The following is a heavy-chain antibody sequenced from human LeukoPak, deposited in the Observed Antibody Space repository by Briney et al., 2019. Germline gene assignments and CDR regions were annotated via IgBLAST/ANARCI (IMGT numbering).Heavy chain of an antibody. CDR1: GFTFSSYA. J-gene: IGHJ4*02. CDR3: ARVMATIRALDY. Sequence: GGSLRLSCAASGFTFSSYATHWVRQAPGKGLEWVAVISYDGSNKYYADSVKGRFTISRDNSKNTLYLQMNSLRAEDTAVYYCARVMATIRALDYWGQGTLVTVSS. V-gene: IGHV3-30-3*01. CDR2: ISYDGSNK. D-gene: IGHD5-24*01.